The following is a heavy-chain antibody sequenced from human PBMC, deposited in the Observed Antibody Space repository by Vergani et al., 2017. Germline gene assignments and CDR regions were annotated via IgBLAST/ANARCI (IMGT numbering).Heavy chain of an antibody. CDR1: GGTFSSYA. CDR2: IIPIFGTA. J-gene: IGHJ3*02. D-gene: IGHD3-22*01. Sequence: QVQLVQSGAEVKKPGSSVKVSCKASGGTFSSYAISWVRQAPGQGLVWMGRIIPIFGTANYAQKVQGRVTITADESTSTAYMELSSLRSEDTAVYYCAGIYYDRTGGAFDIWGQGTMVTVSS. V-gene: IGHV1-69*13. CDR3: AGIYYDRTGGAFDI.